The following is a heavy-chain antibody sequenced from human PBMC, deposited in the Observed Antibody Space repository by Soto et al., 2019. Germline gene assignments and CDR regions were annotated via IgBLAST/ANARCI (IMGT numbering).Heavy chain of an antibody. J-gene: IGHJ4*02. Sequence: ASVKVSCKASGYTFTSYGISWVRQAPGQGLEWMGWISAYNGNTNYAQKLQGRVTMTTDTSTSTAYMELRSLRSDDTAVYYCASGDEYCSGGSCSDYWGQGTLVTVSS. CDR3: ASGDEYCSGGSCSDY. CDR1: GYTFTSYG. V-gene: IGHV1-18*01. D-gene: IGHD2-15*01. CDR2: ISAYNGNT.